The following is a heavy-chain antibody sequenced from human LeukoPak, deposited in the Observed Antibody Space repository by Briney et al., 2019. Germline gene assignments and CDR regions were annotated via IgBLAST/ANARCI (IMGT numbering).Heavy chain of an antibody. D-gene: IGHD3-3*01. CDR2: IYTSGST. CDR1: GGSISSYY. V-gene: IGHV4-4*07. Sequence: SETLSLTCTVSGGSISSYYWSWIRQPAGKGLEWIGRIYTSGSTNYNPSLKSRVTMSVDTSKNQFSLKLSSVTAADTAVYYCARFARPDFRYYYYYYMDVWGEGTTVTVSS. CDR3: ARFARPDFRYYYYYYMDV. J-gene: IGHJ6*03.